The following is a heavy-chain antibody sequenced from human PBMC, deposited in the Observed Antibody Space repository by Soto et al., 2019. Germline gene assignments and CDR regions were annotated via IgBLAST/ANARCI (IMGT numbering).Heavy chain of an antibody. J-gene: IGHJ4*02. CDR3: ARRYQAFGKYYFDY. CDR1: GYTFISYD. D-gene: IGHD3-10*01. V-gene: IGHV1-8*01. CDR2: MNPNSGNT. Sequence: ASVKVSCKASGYTFISYDINWVRQATGQGLEWMGWMNPNSGNTGYAQKFQGRVTMTRNTSISTAYMELSSLRSEDTAVYYCARRYQAFGKYYFDYWGQGTLVTVFS.